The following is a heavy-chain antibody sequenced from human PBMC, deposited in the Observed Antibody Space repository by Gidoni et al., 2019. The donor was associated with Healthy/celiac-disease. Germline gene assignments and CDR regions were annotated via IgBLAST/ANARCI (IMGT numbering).Heavy chain of an antibody. CDR3: ARLTDYYDSSGYYYVIAFDI. J-gene: IGHJ3*02. D-gene: IGHD3-22*01. Sequence: QVQLVQSGAEVKKPGASVKVSCKASGSTFTSYAMPWVRQAPGQRPEWMGWINAGNGNTKYSQKFQGRVTITRDTSASTAYMELSSLRSEDTAVYYCARLTDYYDSSGYYYVIAFDIWGQGTMVTVSS. CDR2: INAGNGNT. V-gene: IGHV1-3*01. CDR1: GSTFTSYA.